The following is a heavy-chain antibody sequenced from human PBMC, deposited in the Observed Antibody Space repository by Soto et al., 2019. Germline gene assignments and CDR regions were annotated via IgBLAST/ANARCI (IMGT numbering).Heavy chain of an antibody. D-gene: IGHD3-3*01. CDR3: ARDRGVEYDFWSGYPPYGMDV. CDR2: IYYSGST. V-gene: IGHV4-61*01. J-gene: IGHJ6*02. Sequence: GTLALTFTVSGCSVSSGSYYWSWIRQPPGKGLEWIGYIYYSGSTYYNPSLKSRVTISVDTSKNQFSLKLSSVTAADTAVYYCARDRGVEYDFWSGYPPYGMDVWGQGTTVTVSS. CDR1: GCSVSSGSYY.